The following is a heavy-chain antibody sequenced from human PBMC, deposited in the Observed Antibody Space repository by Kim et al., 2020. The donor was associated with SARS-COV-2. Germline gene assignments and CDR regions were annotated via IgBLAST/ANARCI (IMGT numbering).Heavy chain of an antibody. D-gene: IGHD3-9*01. CDR3: ARADDTLTGYVDY. J-gene: IGHJ4*02. Sequence: ASVKVSCKASGYTFTSYGITWVRQAPGQGLEWMGWINSKNGDTKYAENLQGRVIMTTDISTNTVDLDLGSPTSDDTAVYYCARADDTLTGYVDYWGQGTLVTVSS. CDR2: INSKNGDT. V-gene: IGHV1-18*01. CDR1: GYTFTSYG.